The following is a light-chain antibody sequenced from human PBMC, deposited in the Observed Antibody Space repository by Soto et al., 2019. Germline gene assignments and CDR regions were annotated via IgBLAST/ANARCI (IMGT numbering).Light chain of an antibody. J-gene: IGKJ3*01. CDR1: QDISIY. Sequence: DIQMTQSPSSLSASTGDRVTITCRASQDISIYLNWYQHKPGRAPKLLIYTASTLQSGVPSRFSGSGSGTDFTVTISSLQPDDFATSYCQESYFTPFNFGPGTKVDMK. V-gene: IGKV1-39*01. CDR3: QESYFTPFN. CDR2: TAS.